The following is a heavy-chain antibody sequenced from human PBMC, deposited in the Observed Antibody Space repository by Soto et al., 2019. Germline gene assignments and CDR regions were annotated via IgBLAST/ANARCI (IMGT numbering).Heavy chain of an antibody. Sequence: GGSLRLSCAASGFTFSSYAMHWVRQAPGKGLEWVAVILSDGSNKWYVDSVKGRFTISRDNSKNTLYLQMNSLRAEDTAVYYCARDQPGQWLAPDVWGQGTTVTVSS. J-gene: IGHJ6*02. D-gene: IGHD6-19*01. CDR1: GFTFSSYA. CDR2: ILSDGSNK. CDR3: ARDQPGQWLAPDV. V-gene: IGHV3-30-3*01.